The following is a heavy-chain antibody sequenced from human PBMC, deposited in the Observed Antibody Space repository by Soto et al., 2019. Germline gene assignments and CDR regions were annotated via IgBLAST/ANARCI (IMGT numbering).Heavy chain of an antibody. Sequence: ASVKVSCKASGDTFTTYDINWVRRATGHGLEWMGWINPNSGNIGYAQRFQGRVTMTRDTAIRTAYMEVSSLRSDDTAVYYCARGRASGSYYLLDYWGQGTLVT. J-gene: IGHJ4*02. CDR3: ARGRASGSYYLLDY. V-gene: IGHV1-8*01. CDR1: GDTFTTYD. CDR2: INPNSGNI. D-gene: IGHD3-10*01.